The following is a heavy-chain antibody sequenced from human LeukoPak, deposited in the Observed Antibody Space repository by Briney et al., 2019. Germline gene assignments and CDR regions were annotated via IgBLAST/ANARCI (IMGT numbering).Heavy chain of an antibody. CDR3: AKDYTAMVRGPDC. CDR2: ISWNSGSI. J-gene: IGHJ4*02. D-gene: IGHD5-18*01. V-gene: IGHV3-9*01. CDR1: GFTVDDYA. Sequence: SLRLSCAASGFTVDDYAMHWVRQAPGKGLEWVSGISWNSGSIGHADSVKGRFTISRDNAKNSLYLQMNSLRAEDTALYYCAKDYTAMVRGPDCWGQGTLVTVSS.